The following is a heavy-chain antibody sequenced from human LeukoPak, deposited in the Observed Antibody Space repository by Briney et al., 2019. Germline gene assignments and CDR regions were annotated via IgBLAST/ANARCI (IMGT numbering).Heavy chain of an antibody. D-gene: IGHD6-13*01. V-gene: IGHV1-18*01. CDR3: ARAAAAAHFDY. Sequence: ASVKVSCKASGYTFTSYGISWVRQALGQGLEWMGWFSAYNGNTNYAQKLQGRVTMTTDTSTSTAYMELRSLRSDDTAVYYCARAAAAAHFDYWGQGTLVTVSS. CDR2: FSAYNGNT. CDR1: GYTFTSYG. J-gene: IGHJ4*02.